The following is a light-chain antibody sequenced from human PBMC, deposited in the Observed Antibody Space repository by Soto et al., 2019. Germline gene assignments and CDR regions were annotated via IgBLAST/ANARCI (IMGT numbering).Light chain of an antibody. CDR2: GAS. Sequence: EIVLTQSPGTLTLSPGERATLSCRASQSVRSNYLAWYQRKPGQAPRLLIYGASTRATGIPDRFSGTGSGTDFTLTISRLEPEDFAVYYCQQYGGSPYTFGQGTMLEI. J-gene: IGKJ2*01. V-gene: IGKV3-20*01. CDR1: QSVRSNY. CDR3: QQYGGSPYT.